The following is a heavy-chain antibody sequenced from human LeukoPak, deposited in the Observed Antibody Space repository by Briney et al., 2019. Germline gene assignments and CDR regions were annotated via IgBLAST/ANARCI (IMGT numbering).Heavy chain of an antibody. CDR1: DGSISSSTYF. J-gene: IGHJ3*01. CDR3: ARHAAYGPLAV. Sequence: NPSETLSLTCTVSDGSISSSTYFWDWIRQPPGKGLEWIGNIFSDGTTDYNPSLKSRVTMSVDTSNSQFSLQVNSVTAADTAVYHCARHAAYGPLAVWGQGAMVTVSS. CDR2: IFSDGTT. V-gene: IGHV4-39*01. D-gene: IGHD3-10*01.